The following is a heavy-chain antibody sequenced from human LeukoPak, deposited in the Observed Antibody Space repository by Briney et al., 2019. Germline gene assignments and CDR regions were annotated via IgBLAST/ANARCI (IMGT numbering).Heavy chain of an antibody. V-gene: IGHV3-7*01. Sequence: AGGSVRFSCVASGFIFGSHLMTWVGQAPGKGREWGDNIYQDGTEKDYMDSVRGRFTISRDNAKNLLYLQMNSLRDEDTAVYYCASERPSSSWYDYWGQGTLVTVSS. CDR2: IYQDGTEK. J-gene: IGHJ4*02. CDR3: ASERPSSSWYDY. CDR1: GFIFGSHL. D-gene: IGHD6-13*01.